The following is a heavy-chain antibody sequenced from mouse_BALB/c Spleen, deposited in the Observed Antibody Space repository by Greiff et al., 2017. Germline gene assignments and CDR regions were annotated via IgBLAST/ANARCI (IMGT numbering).Heavy chain of an antibody. CDR1: GYTFTDYE. CDR3: TSLLRLHYYAMDY. J-gene: IGHJ4*01. D-gene: IGHD1-2*01. CDR2: IDPETGGT. Sequence: SGAELVRPGASVTLSCKASGYTFTDYEMHWVKQTPVHGLEWIGAIDPETGGTAYNQKFKGKATLTADKSSSTAYMELRSLTSEDSAVYYCTSLLRLHYYAMDYWGQGTSVTVSS. V-gene: IGHV1-15*01.